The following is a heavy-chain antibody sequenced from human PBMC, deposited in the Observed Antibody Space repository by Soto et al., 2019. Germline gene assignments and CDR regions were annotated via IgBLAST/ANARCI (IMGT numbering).Heavy chain of an antibody. CDR3: ARIFSSSMGFDS. J-gene: IGHJ4*02. Sequence: GESLKISCKGSGYSFTSYWIGWVRQMPGEGLEWMGIIYAGDSNTRYRPSFQGQVTISADRSISTAYLQWSSLKASDTAMYYCARIFSSSMGFDSWGQGTLVTVSS. V-gene: IGHV5-51*01. CDR1: GYSFTSYW. CDR2: IYAGDSNT. D-gene: IGHD6-6*01.